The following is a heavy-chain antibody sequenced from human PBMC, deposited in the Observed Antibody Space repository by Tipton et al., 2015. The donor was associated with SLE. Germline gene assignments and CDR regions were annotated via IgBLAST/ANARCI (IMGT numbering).Heavy chain of an antibody. CDR1: GFTFINHA. CDR3: AKTYGSGSYYYQYYMDV. V-gene: IGHV3-23*01. Sequence: SLRLSCAASGFTFINHAMSWVRQAPGRGLEWVSVISGSGGSTYYADSVKGRFTISRDNSRNTLYLQMNGLRAEDTAEYYCAKTYGSGSYYYQYYMDVWGKGTTVTVPS. D-gene: IGHD3-10*01. CDR2: ISGSGGST. J-gene: IGHJ6*03.